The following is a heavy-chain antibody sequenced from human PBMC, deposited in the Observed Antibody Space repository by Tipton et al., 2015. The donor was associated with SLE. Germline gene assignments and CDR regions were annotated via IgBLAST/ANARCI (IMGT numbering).Heavy chain of an antibody. CDR3: ARPGGIAAAGRRWFDP. CDR1: GGSISSSSYY. D-gene: IGHD6-13*01. Sequence: TLSLTCTVSGGSISSSSYYWGWIRQPPGKGLEWIGEINHSGSTNYNPSLKSRVTISVDTSKNQFSLKLSSVTAADTAVYYCARPGGIAAAGRRWFDPWGQGTLVTVSS. V-gene: IGHV4-39*07. J-gene: IGHJ5*02. CDR2: INHSGST.